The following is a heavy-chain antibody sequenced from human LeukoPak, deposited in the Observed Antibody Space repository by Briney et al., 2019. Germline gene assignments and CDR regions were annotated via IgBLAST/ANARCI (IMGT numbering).Heavy chain of an antibody. D-gene: IGHD1/OR15-1a*01. J-gene: IGHJ4*02. CDR2: ISSSSSYI. Sequence: GGSLRLSCAASGFTFSSYAMSWVRQAPGKGLEWVSSISSSSSYIYYADSVKGRFTISRDNAKNSLYLQMNSLRAEDTAVYYCARDRAGSGTPAINDYWGQGTLVTVSS. V-gene: IGHV3-21*01. CDR3: ARDRAGSGTPAINDY. CDR1: GFTFSSYA.